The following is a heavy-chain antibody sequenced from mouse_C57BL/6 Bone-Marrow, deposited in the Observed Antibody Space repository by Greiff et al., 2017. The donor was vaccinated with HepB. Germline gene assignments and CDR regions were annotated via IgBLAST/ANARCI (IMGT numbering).Heavy chain of an antibody. Sequence: ESGTELVKPGASVKLSCKASGYTFTSYWMHWVKQRPGQGLEWIGNINPSNGGTNYNEKFKSKATLTVDKSSSTAYMQLSSLTSEDSAVYYCANGGSSLYYFDYWGQGTTLTVSS. CDR2: INPSNGGT. CDR1: GYTFTSYW. D-gene: IGHD1-1*01. V-gene: IGHV1-53*01. CDR3: ANGGSSLYYFDY. J-gene: IGHJ2*01.